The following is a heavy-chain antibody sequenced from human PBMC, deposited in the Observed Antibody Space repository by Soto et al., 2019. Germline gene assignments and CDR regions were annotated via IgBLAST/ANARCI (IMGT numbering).Heavy chain of an antibody. J-gene: IGHJ5*02. V-gene: IGHV3-30*18. CDR3: AKQGKYYDILTGYSWFDP. CDR1: GFTFSSYG. Sequence: GGSLRLSCAASGFTFSSYGMHWVRQAPGKGLEWVAVISYDGSNKYYADSVKGRFTISRDNSKNTLYLQMNSLRAEDTAVYYCAKQGKYYDILTGYSWFDPWGQGTLVTVS. CDR2: ISYDGSNK. D-gene: IGHD3-9*01.